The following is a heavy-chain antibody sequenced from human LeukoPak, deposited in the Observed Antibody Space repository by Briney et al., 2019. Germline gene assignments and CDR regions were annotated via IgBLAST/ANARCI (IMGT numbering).Heavy chain of an antibody. D-gene: IGHD6-13*01. CDR3: ARVIAAAGTFYYYYMDV. CDR1: GYTFTSYY. Sequence: ASVKVSCKASGYTFTSYYMHWVRQAPGQGLEWMGIINPSGGSTSYAQKFQGRVTMTRDMSTSTVYMELSSLRSEDTAVYYCARVIAAAGTFYYYYMDVWGKGTTVTISS. V-gene: IGHV1-46*01. CDR2: INPSGGST. J-gene: IGHJ6*03.